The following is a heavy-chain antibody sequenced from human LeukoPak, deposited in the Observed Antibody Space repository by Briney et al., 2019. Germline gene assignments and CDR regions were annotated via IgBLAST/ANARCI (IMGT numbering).Heavy chain of an antibody. Sequence: GGSLRLSCAASGFTFSSYWMSWVRQAPGKGLEWVANIKQGGSEKYYVDSVKGRFTISRDNAKNSLYLQMNSLRAEDTAVYYCAREVGSGFRYFDYWGQGTLVTVSS. V-gene: IGHV3-7*01. CDR1: GFTFSSYW. CDR3: AREVGSGFRYFDY. CDR2: IKQGGSEK. D-gene: IGHD3-10*01. J-gene: IGHJ4*02.